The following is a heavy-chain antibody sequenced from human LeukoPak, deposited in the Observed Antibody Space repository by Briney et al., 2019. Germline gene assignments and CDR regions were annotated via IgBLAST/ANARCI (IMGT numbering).Heavy chain of an antibody. CDR2: FDPEDGEDGET. Sequence: ASVKVSCKVSGYSLIEVAMHWVRQAPGKGLEWVGSFDPEDGEDGETHYAQKFQGRGTMTEDASTDTAYMELTSLSSEDTALYYCAMTDRYAGRPFDYWGQGTLVTVSS. V-gene: IGHV1-24*01. D-gene: IGHD3-9*01. CDR1: GYSLIEVA. CDR3: AMTDRYAGRPFDY. J-gene: IGHJ4*02.